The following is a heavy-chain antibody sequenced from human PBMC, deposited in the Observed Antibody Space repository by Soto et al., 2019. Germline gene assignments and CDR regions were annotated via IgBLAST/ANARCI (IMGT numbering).Heavy chain of an antibody. J-gene: IGHJ4*02. Sequence: SETLSLTCTVSGGSISSGGYYWSWIRQHPGKGLEWIGYIYYSGSTYYNPSLKSRVTISVDTSKNQFSLKLSSVTAADTAVYYCARVPNYDILTGYYSGFEYWGQGTLVTVSS. D-gene: IGHD3-9*01. CDR1: GGSISSGGYY. CDR3: ARVPNYDILTGYYSGFEY. CDR2: IYYSGST. V-gene: IGHV4-31*03.